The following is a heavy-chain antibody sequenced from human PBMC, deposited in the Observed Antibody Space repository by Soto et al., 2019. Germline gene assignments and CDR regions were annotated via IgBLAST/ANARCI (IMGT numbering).Heavy chain of an antibody. Sequence: LRLSCAASGFTFTSNSMNWVRQAPGKGLEWISYITSSSTTIYYAASVKGRFTISRDNAXXXLXXXMXSXXXDXTAVYYCARGRVGTAYFDYWGQGALVTVCS. J-gene: IGHJ4*02. D-gene: IGHD1-26*01. CDR1: GFTFTSNS. V-gene: IGHV3-48*02. CDR3: ARGRVGTAYFDY. CDR2: ITSSSTTI.